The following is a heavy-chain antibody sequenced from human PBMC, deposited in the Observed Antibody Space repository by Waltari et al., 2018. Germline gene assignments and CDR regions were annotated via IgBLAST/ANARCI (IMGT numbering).Heavy chain of an antibody. D-gene: IGHD1-26*01. J-gene: IGHJ4*02. Sequence: EVQLVESGGGLVQPGGSLRLSCAASGFSFRIYWMSWVRQAPGKGLEWVANINRDGSEKYYVDSVKGRFTISRDNAKNSLYLQMNSLRADDTAVYYCARYSGNYGGFDYWGQGTLVTVSS. CDR2: INRDGSEK. CDR3: ARYSGNYGGFDY. CDR1: GFSFRIYW. V-gene: IGHV3-7*01.